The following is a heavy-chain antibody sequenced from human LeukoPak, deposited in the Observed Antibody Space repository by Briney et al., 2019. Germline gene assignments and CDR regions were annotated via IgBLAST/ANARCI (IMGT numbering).Heavy chain of an antibody. CDR1: GFTFSSYG. Sequence: GGSLRLSCAASGFTFSSYGMHWVRQAPGKGLEWVAFIRYDGSNKYYADSVKGRFTISRDNSKNTLYLQMNSLRAEDTAVYYCAKDRAAEYYYYYYMDVWGKGTTVTISS. J-gene: IGHJ6*03. V-gene: IGHV3-30*02. D-gene: IGHD6-13*01. CDR2: IRYDGSNK. CDR3: AKDRAAEYYYYYYMDV.